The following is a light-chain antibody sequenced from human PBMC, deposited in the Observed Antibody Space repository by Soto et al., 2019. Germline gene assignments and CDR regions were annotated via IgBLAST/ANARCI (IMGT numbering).Light chain of an antibody. Sequence: ETVLTQPPANLSLSQRERATLSCRASQSVNNYLAWYQQKPGQAPRLLIYDASNRATGIPARFSGTGSETDFTLTISSLEPEDFALYYCQQYHTSPLTFGQGTKVDI. V-gene: IGKV3-11*01. CDR1: QSVNNY. J-gene: IGKJ1*01. CDR2: DAS. CDR3: QQYHTSPLT.